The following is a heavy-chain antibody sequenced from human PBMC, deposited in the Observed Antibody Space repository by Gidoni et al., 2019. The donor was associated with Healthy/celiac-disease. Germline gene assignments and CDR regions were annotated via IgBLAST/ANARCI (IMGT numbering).Heavy chain of an antibody. V-gene: IGHV3-30*18. Sequence: QVQLVESGGGVVQTGRSLRLSCAASGFTFSSYGMPWVRQAPGKGLEWVAVISYDGSNKYYADSVKGRFTISRDNSKNTLYLQMNSLRAEDTAVYYCAKEGGDFYYDSSGYQGGFDYWGQGTLVTVSS. CDR1: GFTFSSYG. D-gene: IGHD3-22*01. CDR3: AKEGGDFYYDSSGYQGGFDY. CDR2: ISYDGSNK. J-gene: IGHJ4*02.